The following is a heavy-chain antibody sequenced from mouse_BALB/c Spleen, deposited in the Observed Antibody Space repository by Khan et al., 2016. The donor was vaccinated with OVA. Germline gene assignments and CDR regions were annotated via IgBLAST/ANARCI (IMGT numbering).Heavy chain of an antibody. Sequence: QIQLVQSGPELKKPGETVKISCKASGYTLTNYGMNWVKQAPGQGLKWMGWINTYTGEATYADDFKGRFAFSLETSASTAYLQINNLKNEDTATYFCSRSNGNYWFAYWGQGTLVTVSA. D-gene: IGHD2-1*01. J-gene: IGHJ3*01. CDR2: INTYTGEA. CDR1: GYTLTNYG. CDR3: SRSNGNYWFAY. V-gene: IGHV9-3-1*01.